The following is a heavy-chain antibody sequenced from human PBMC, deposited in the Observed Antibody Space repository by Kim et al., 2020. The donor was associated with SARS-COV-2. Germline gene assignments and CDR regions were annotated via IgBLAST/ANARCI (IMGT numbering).Heavy chain of an antibody. CDR2: IYYSGST. CDR3: ASPYDILTGYSPGAFDI. D-gene: IGHD3-9*01. J-gene: IGHJ3*02. CDR1: GGSISSSSYY. V-gene: IGHV4-39*01. Sequence: SETLSLTCTVSGGSISSSSYYWGWIRQPPGKGLEWIGSIYYSGSTYYNPSLKSRVTISVDTSKNQFSLKLSSVTAADTAVYYCASPYDILTGYSPGAFDIWGQGTMVTVSS.